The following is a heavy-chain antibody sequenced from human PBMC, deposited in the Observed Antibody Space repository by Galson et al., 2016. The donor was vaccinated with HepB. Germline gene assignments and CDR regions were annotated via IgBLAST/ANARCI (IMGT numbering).Heavy chain of an antibody. CDR1: GDSIVNSGYY. Sequence: ASLSLTCIVSGDSIVNSGYYWGWIRQTPGKGLEWIRSSYYSGSTYYNASLRRRITISVDTSKNQFSLKLSSVTAADTALYFCARHSRHFDVVTGPSPGYFDFWGQGTLVTASS. J-gene: IGHJ4*02. D-gene: IGHD3-9*01. V-gene: IGHV4-39*01. CDR3: ARHSRHFDVVTGPSPGYFDF. CDR2: SYYSGST.